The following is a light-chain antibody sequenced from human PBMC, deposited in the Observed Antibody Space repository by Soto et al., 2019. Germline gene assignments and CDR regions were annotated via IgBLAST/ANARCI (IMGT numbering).Light chain of an antibody. CDR2: GAT. CDR3: QKYGDSSIT. J-gene: IGKJ5*01. Sequence: VLTQSPGTLSLSVGQRASLSCRASQSISGDYLAWYQQKSGQPPRLLIFGATSRATDIPDRFSGSGSGIDFALTISRLEPEDFAVYYCQKYGDSSITFDQGTRLEIK. V-gene: IGKV3-20*01. CDR1: QSISGDY.